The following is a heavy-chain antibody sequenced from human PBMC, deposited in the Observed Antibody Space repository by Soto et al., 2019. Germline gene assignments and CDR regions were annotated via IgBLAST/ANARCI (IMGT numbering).Heavy chain of an antibody. J-gene: IGHJ6*03. D-gene: IGHD3-3*01. CDR1: GFTFSAFS. CDR2: INEDSTYI. CDR3: VRDFGLYFRSGYMDV. Sequence: EVRLVESGGGLVKPGGSLGLSCAASGFTFSAFSMNWVRQAPGKGLEWLSSINEDSTYIYYGDSLRGRSTISRDNAKDSLYLQIDSLRAEDTAVYYCVRDFGLYFRSGYMDVWGDGATVIVS. V-gene: IGHV3-21*02.